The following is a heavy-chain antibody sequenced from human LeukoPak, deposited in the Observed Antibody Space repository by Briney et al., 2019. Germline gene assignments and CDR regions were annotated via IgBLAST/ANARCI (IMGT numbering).Heavy chain of an antibody. CDR2: ISSSGSTI. CDR1: GFTFSSYE. V-gene: IGHV3-48*03. CDR3: AELGITMIGVV. D-gene: IGHD3-10*02. Sequence: PGGSLRLSCAASGFTFSSYEMNWVRQAPGKGLEWVSYISSSGSTIYYADSVKGRFTISRDNAKNSLYLQMNSLRAEETAVYYCAELGITMIGVVWGKGTTVTISS. J-gene: IGHJ6*04.